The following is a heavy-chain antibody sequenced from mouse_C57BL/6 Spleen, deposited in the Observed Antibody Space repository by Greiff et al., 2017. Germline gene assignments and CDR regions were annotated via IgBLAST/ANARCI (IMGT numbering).Heavy chain of an antibody. CDR2: IDPNSGGT. Sequence: QVQLQQPGAELVKPGASVKLSCQASGYTFTSYWMHWVKQRPGRGLEWIGRIDPNSGGTKYNEKFKSKATLTVAKPSRTAYMQLSRLTSEDSAVYYCAIGGYYYYDGWYFDVWGTGTTVTVSS. J-gene: IGHJ1*03. CDR1: GYTFTSYW. V-gene: IGHV1-72*01. D-gene: IGHD2-4*01. CDR3: AIGGYYYYDGWYFDV.